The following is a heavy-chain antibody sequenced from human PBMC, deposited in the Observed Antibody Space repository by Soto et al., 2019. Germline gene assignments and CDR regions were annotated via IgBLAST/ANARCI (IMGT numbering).Heavy chain of an antibody. D-gene: IGHD2-8*01. CDR2: ISSGGGTL. CDR1: GFTFSSYD. CDR3: ARMVFRNRLLYKNWFDP. V-gene: IGHV3-48*03. Sequence: GGSLRLSCIASGFTFSSYDMNWVRQAPGKGLEWISHISSGGGTLYYADSVKGRFTISRDNAKNSLYLQMNSLRVEDTALYYCARMVFRNRLLYKNWFDPWGQGNLVNVSS. J-gene: IGHJ5*02.